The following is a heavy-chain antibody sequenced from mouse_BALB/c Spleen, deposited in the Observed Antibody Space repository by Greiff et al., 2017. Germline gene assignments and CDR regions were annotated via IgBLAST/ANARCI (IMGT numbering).Heavy chain of an antibody. V-gene: IGHV1-9*01. CDR3: ARNGFYGRAWFAY. CDR1: GYTFSSYW. CDR2: ILPGSGST. D-gene: IGHD1-1*01. Sequence: QVQLQQSGAELMKPGASVKISCKATGYTFSSYWIEWVKQRPGHGLEWIGEILPGSGSTNYNEKFKGKDTFTADTSSNTAYMQLSSLTSEDSAVYYCARNGFYGRAWFAYWGQGTLVTVSS. J-gene: IGHJ3*01.